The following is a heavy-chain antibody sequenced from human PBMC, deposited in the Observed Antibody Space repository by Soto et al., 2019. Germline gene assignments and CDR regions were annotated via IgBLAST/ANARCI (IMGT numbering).Heavy chain of an antibody. CDR1: GYTFTSYA. D-gene: IGHD5-12*01. V-gene: IGHV1-3*01. CDR3: AREASGYDAGGYFDY. J-gene: IGHJ4*02. Sequence: ASVKVSCKASGYTFTSYAMHWVRQAPGQRLEWMGWINAGNGNTKYSQKFQGRVTITRDTSASTAYMELSSLRSEDTAVYYCAREASGYDAGGYFDYWGQGTLVTVSS. CDR2: INAGNGNT.